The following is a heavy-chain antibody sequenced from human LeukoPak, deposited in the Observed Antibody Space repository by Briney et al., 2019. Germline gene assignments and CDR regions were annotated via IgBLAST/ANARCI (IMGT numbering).Heavy chain of an antibody. Sequence: GGSLRLSCAAAGFTFSDYWMSWVRQAPGKGLEWVANIKQDGSEKYYVDSVKGRFTISRDNAKNSLYLQMNSLRAEDTAVYYCARLWATVIDWDAFDIWGQGTMITVSS. J-gene: IGHJ3*02. CDR3: ARLWATVIDWDAFDI. V-gene: IGHV3-7*01. CDR1: GFTFSDYW. D-gene: IGHD4-17*01. CDR2: IKQDGSEK.